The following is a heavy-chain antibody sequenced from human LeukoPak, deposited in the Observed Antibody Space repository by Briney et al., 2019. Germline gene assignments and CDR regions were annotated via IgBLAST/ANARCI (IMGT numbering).Heavy chain of an antibody. D-gene: IGHD6-19*01. Sequence: PGGSLRLSCAASGFTFSSYWMHWVRQAPGKGLVWVSRINSDGSSTSYADSVKGRFTISRDNAKNTLYLQMGSLRAEDMAVYYCARSSSGWYYYYYYMDVWGKGTTVTISS. V-gene: IGHV3-74*01. CDR2: INSDGSST. CDR3: ARSSSGWYYYYYYMDV. CDR1: GFTFSSYW. J-gene: IGHJ6*03.